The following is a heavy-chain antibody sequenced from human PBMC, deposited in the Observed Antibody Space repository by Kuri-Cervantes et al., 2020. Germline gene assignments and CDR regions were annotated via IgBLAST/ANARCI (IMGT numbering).Heavy chain of an antibody. D-gene: IGHD5-18*01. J-gene: IGHJ5*02. V-gene: IGHV1-18*01. CDR1: GYTFTSYG. Sequence: ASVTVPCKASGYTFTSYGISWVRQAPGQGLERMGWISAYNGNTNYAQKLQGRVTMTTDTSTSTAYMELRSLRSDDTAVYYCARVYSYGYDWFDPWGQGTLVTVSS. CDR3: ARVYSYGYDWFDP. CDR2: ISAYNGNT.